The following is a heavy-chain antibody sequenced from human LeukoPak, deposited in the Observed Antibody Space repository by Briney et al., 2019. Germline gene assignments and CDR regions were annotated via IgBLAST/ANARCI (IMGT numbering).Heavy chain of an antibody. D-gene: IGHD3-3*01. J-gene: IGHJ4*02. CDR1: GFTFSSYA. CDR3: ARRSGPTSGYFDY. Sequence: PGGSLRLSCAASGFTFSSYAMRWVRQAPGKGLEWVSTIVGSGDSTYYADSVRGRFTISRDNSKNTLYLQMNSLRAEDTAVYYCARRSGPTSGYFDYWGQGTLVTVSS. CDR2: IVGSGDST. V-gene: IGHV3-23*01.